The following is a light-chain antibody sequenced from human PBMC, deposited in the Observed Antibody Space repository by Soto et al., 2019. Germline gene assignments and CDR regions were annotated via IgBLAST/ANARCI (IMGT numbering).Light chain of an antibody. CDR1: QSVSNTY. V-gene: IGKV3-20*01. CDR2: DAS. J-gene: IGKJ1*01. CDR3: QQFGSSLST. Sequence: IVLTQSPGTLSLTPGERATLSCRASQSVSNTYLAWYQQKPGQAPRLLIYDASSRATDIPDRFIGYGSGTDFTLTISGLEPEDFAVYYCQQFGSSLSTFGQGTKVDIK.